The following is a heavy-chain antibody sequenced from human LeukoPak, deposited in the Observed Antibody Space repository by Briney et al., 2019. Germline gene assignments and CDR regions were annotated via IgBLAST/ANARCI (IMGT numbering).Heavy chain of an antibody. CDR2: VHLDGRT. CDR1: GGSFSGYY. J-gene: IGHJ4*02. CDR3: AREGGFYRPLDY. D-gene: IGHD3-3*01. Sequence: ASETLSLTCAVYGGSFSGYYWSWIRQPPGKGLEWIGEVHLDGRTNYNPSLTGRLTLSVDLYENHISLKLTSVTAADTAVYYCAREGGFYRPLDYLGQGTLVTVSS. V-gene: IGHV4-34*10.